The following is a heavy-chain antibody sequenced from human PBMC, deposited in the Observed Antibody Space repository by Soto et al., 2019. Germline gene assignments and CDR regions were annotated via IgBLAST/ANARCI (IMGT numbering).Heavy chain of an antibody. CDR1: GGTFSSYA. CDR2: IIPIFGTA. V-gene: IGHV1-69*12. CDR3: ARAVIAVAINPCGMDV. Sequence: QVQLVQSGAEVKKPGSSVKVSCKASGGTFSSYAISWVRQAPGQGLEWMGGIIPIFGTANYAQKFQGRVTSTADESPSTAHTELSSLRSDDTAGEYRARAVIAVAINPCGMDVWGQGTTVTVSS. J-gene: IGHJ6*02. D-gene: IGHD6-19*01.